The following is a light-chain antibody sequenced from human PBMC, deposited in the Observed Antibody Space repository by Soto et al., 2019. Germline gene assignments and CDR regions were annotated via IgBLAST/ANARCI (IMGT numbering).Light chain of an antibody. CDR1: SSDVGGYNY. CDR3: CSYAGRYTYI. CDR2: DVS. V-gene: IGLV2-11*01. Sequence: QSMLTQPRSVSESPGQSVTISCAGTSSDVGGYNYVSWYQQHPGKAPKLMIYDVSKRPSGVPDRFSGSKSCNTASLTISGLQAEDEADYYCCSYAGRYTYIFGTGTKVTVL. J-gene: IGLJ1*01.